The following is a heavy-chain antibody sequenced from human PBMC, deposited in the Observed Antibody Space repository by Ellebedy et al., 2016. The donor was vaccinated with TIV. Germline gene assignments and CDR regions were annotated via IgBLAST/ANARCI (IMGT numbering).Heavy chain of an antibody. J-gene: IGHJ4*02. Sequence: PGGSLRLSCAASGFTFTTFVMNWVRQAPGKGLECVANIKQDGSEKSYVDSVKGRFTISRDNAKNSLYLQMNSLRAEDTAVYYCSRHTDYALDYWGQGALVTVSS. V-gene: IGHV3-7*01. CDR1: GFTFTTFV. CDR2: IKQDGSEK. CDR3: SRHTDYALDY. D-gene: IGHD4-17*01.